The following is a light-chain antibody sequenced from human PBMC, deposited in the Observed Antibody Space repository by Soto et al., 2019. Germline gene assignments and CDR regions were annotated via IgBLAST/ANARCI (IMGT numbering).Light chain of an antibody. J-gene: IGKJ5*01. CDR3: QQPEV. Sequence: EIVMTQSPATLSVSPGERATLSCRASQSITTKQLAWFRQKPGQAPRLLIWGVSNRTTGIPDRFSGSGSGTDFTLTISRLEPEDFAVYYCQQPEVFGQGTRLEIK. CDR1: QSITTKQ. V-gene: IGKV3D-20*02. CDR2: GVS.